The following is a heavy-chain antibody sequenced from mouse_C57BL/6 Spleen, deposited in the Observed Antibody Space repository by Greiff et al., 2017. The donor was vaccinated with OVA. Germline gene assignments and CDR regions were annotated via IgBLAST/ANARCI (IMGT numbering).Heavy chain of an antibody. CDR1: GYTFTSYW. V-gene: IGHV1-55*01. D-gene: IGHD1-1*01. CDR2: IYPGSGST. CDR3: ERDNYYGSRAWFDY. Sequence: VQLQQPGAELVKPGASVKMSCTASGYTFTSYWITWVKQRPGQGLEWIGDIYPGSGSTNYNEKFKSKATLTVDTSSSTAYMQLSSLTSEDSAVYYCERDNYYGSRAWFDYWGQGTLVTVSA. J-gene: IGHJ3*01.